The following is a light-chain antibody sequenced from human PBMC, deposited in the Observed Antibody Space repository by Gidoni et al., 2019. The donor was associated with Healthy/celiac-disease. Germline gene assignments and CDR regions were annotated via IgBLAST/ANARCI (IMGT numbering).Light chain of an antibody. V-gene: IGLV2-14*03. J-gene: IGLJ3*02. CDR3: SSYTVDSWV. CDR1: SSDVGDYNY. Sequence: QSALTQPASVSGSPGQSITISCTVTSSDVGDYNYVSWYQQHPGKALKLMIYDASNRPSGISNRFSGSKSGNTASLTISGLQAEDEADYYCSSYTVDSWVFGGGTKLTVL. CDR2: DAS.